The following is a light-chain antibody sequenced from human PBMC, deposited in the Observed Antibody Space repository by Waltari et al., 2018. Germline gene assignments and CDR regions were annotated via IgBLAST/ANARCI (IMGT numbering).Light chain of an antibody. Sequence: DIVMTQSPDSLTVSLGETATINCLFGQGVLYSSNNKNYLGWDQQKPGQPPKLLIHWASTRESGVPDRFSGSGSGTDFTLTISSLQAEDVAVYYCQQYYSNLWTFGQGTKVEIK. CDR2: WAS. V-gene: IGKV4-1*01. CDR3: QQYYSNLWT. CDR1: QGVLYSSNNKNY. J-gene: IGKJ1*01.